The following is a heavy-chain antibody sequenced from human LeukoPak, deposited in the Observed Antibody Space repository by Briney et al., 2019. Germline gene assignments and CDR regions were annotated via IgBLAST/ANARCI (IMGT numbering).Heavy chain of an antibody. J-gene: IGHJ4*02. CDR3: ARGRRFAFGYSGY. Sequence: PSETLSLTCTVSGGSISSSSYYWGWIRQPPGKGLEWIGSIYYSGSTYYNPSLKSRVTISVDTSKNQFSLKLSSVTAADTAVYYCARGRRFAFGYSGYWGQGTLVTVSS. D-gene: IGHD5-18*01. CDR2: IYYSGST. V-gene: IGHV4-39*01. CDR1: GGSISSSSYY.